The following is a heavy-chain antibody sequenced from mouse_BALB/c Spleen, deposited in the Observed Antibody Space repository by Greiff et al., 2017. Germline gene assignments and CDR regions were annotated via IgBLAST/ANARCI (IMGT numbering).Heavy chain of an antibody. Sequence: VNLVESGGDLVKPGGSLKLSCAASGFTFSSYGMSWVRQTPDKRLEWVATISSGGSYTYYPDSVKGRFTISRDNAKNTLYLQMSSLKSEDTAMYYCARLYGSSGDIYYYAMDYWGQGTSVTVSA. V-gene: IGHV5-6*02. CDR3: ARLYGSSGDIYYYAMDY. CDR1: GFTFSSYG. CDR2: ISSGGSYT. J-gene: IGHJ4*01. D-gene: IGHD1-1*01.